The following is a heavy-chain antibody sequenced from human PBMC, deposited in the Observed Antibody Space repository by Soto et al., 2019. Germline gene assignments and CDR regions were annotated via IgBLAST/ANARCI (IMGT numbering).Heavy chain of an antibody. Sequence: QVPLVQSGAEVKKPGASVKVSCKASGYTFTSYAMHWVRQAPGQRLEWMGWINAGNGNTKYSQKFQGRVTITRDTSASTAYMELSSLRSEDTAVYYCARGLTEYYDFWSGYYKGYMDVWGKGTTVTVSS. J-gene: IGHJ6*03. CDR1: GYTFTSYA. CDR2: INAGNGNT. CDR3: ARGLTEYYDFWSGYYKGYMDV. D-gene: IGHD3-3*01. V-gene: IGHV1-3*01.